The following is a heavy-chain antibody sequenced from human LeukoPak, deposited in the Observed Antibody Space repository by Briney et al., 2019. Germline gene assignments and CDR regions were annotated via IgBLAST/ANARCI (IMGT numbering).Heavy chain of an antibody. Sequence: SETLSLTCTVSGASVSSYYWIWIRQPAGRGLEWIGRIDASGSTNYNPSLKSRVTMSVDSSKNQFSLKVSSVTAADTAVYYCARDPFRERFGAFDPWGQGTLVTVSS. CDR2: IDASGST. D-gene: IGHD3-16*01. CDR1: GASVSSYY. J-gene: IGHJ5*02. V-gene: IGHV4-4*07. CDR3: ARDPFRERFGAFDP.